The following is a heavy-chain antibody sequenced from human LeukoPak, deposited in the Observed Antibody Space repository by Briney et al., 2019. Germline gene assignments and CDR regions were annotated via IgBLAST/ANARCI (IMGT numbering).Heavy chain of an antibody. V-gene: IGHV1-2*02. CDR3: ARRAMVRGVISHWFDP. CDR2: INPNSGGT. CDR1: GYTFTGYY. D-gene: IGHD3-10*01. Sequence: VASVKVSCKASGYTFTGYYMHWVRQAPGQGLEWMGWINPNSGGTNYAQKFQGRVTMTRDTSISTAYMELSRLRSDDTAVYYCARRAMVRGVISHWFDPWGQGTLVTVSS. J-gene: IGHJ5*02.